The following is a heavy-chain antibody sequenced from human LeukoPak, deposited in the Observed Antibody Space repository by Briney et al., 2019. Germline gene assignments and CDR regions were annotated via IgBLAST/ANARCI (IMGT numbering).Heavy chain of an antibody. J-gene: IGHJ4*02. D-gene: IGHD6-6*01. CDR3: ARDLAARTRFDY. CDR1: GFSFSSYS. Sequence: GGSLRLSCTTSGFSFSSYSMNWVRQTPGKGLEWVSSISSGSSSVFYAESVRGRFTISRDSAKSSLYLQMNSLRAEDTAVYYCARDLAARTRFDYWGQGTLVTVSS. V-gene: IGHV3-21*01. CDR2: ISSGSSSV.